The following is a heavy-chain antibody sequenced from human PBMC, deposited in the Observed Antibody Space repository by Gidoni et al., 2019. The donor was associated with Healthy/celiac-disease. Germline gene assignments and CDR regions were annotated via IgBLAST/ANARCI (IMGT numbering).Heavy chain of an antibody. CDR3: ARGEMATITEYDY. CDR1: GFTFSSYS. J-gene: IGHJ4*02. D-gene: IGHD5-12*01. V-gene: IGHV3-21*01. Sequence: EVQLVESGGGLVKPGGSLRLSCAASGFTFSSYSMNWVRQAPGKGLEWVSSISSSSSYIYYADSVKGRFTISRDNAKNSLYLQMNSLRAEDTAVYYCARGEMATITEYDYWGQGTLVTVSS. CDR2: ISSSSSYI.